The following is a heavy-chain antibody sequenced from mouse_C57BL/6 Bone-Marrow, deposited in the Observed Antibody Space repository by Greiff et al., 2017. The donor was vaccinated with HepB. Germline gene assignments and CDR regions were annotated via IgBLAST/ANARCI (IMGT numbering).Heavy chain of an antibody. CDR2: SRNKANDYTT. D-gene: IGHD1-2*01. CDR1: GFTFSDFY. Sequence: EVKLVESGGGLVQSGRSLRLSCATSGFTFSDFYMEWVRQAPGKGLEWIAASRNKANDYTTEYSASVKGRFIVSRDTSQSLLYLQMNALRAEDTAIYYCARDAHYYGFDYWGQGTTLTVSS. CDR3: ARDAHYYGFDY. V-gene: IGHV7-1*01. J-gene: IGHJ2*01.